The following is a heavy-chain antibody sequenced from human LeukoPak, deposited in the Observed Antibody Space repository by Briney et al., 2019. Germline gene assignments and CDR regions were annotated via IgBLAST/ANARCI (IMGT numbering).Heavy chain of an antibody. CDR2: IYPGDSDT. D-gene: IGHD2-2*01. J-gene: IGHJ5*02. CDR3: ARTPCSSTSCYALRLTGEFDP. V-gene: IGHV5-51*01. Sequence: RGESLKISCKGSGYSFTSYWIGWVRQMPGKGLEWMGIIYPGDSDTRYSPSFQGQVTISADKSISTAYLQWSSLKASDTAMYYCARTPCSSTSCYALRLTGEFDPWGQGTLVTVSS. CDR1: GYSFTSYW.